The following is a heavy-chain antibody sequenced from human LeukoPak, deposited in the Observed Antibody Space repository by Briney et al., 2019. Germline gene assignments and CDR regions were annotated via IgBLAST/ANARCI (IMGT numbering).Heavy chain of an antibody. CDR3: ARERAKYYFDY. J-gene: IGHJ4*02. Sequence: PGGSLRLSCAAPGFTFSSYAMHWVRQAPGKGLEWVAVISYDGSNKYYADSVKGRFTISRDNSKNTLYLQMNSLRAEDTAVYYCARERAKYYFDYWGQGTLVTVSS. CDR1: GFTFSSYA. CDR2: ISYDGSNK. V-gene: IGHV3-30*01.